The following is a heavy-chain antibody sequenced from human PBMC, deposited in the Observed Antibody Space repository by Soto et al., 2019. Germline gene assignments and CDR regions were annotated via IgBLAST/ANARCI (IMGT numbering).Heavy chain of an antibody. V-gene: IGHV1-3*01. CDR3: ARRARPDFYYKDV. Sequence: ASVKVSCKASGYTFKTYAMHWVRQAPGQRLEWMGWINAGNGNTKYSQRFQGRVTITRDTSASTAYMELSSLRSEDMAVYYCARRARPDFYYKDVWGKGTTVTVSS. CDR1: GYTFKTYA. J-gene: IGHJ6*03. CDR2: INAGNGNT. D-gene: IGHD6-6*01.